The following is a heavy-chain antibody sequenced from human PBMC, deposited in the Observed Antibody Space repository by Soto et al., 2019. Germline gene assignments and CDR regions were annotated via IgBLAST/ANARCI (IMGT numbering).Heavy chain of an antibody. CDR1: GYTFTSYD. CDR2: MNPNSGNT. CDR3: ARGGYSYGVFDY. Sequence: GASVKVSCKASGYTFTSYDINWMRQATGQGLEWMGWMNPNSGNTGYAQKFQGRVTMTRNTSISTAYMELSSLRSEDTAVYYCARGGYSYGVFDYWGQGTLVTVS. V-gene: IGHV1-8*01. D-gene: IGHD5-18*01. J-gene: IGHJ4*02.